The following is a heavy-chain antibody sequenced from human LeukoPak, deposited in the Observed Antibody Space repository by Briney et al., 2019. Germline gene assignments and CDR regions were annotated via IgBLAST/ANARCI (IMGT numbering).Heavy chain of an antibody. J-gene: IGHJ4*02. CDR3: AMKRMYYSKSAVDY. Sequence: KSGRSMRLSCAASRFTFSSYSMNWVRQAPGKGLKWVSSISSSSSYIYYADSVKGRFTISRDNAKNSLYLQMNCLRAEDTAMYYFAMKRMYYSKSAVDYWGEGTPGTVSS. CDR1: RFTFSSYS. D-gene: IGHD4-11*01. CDR2: ISSSSSYI. V-gene: IGHV3-21*01.